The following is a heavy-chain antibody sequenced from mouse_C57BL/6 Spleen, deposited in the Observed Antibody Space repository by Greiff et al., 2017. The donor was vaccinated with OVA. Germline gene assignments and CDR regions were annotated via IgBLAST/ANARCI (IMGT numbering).Heavy chain of an antibody. CDR3: ARGDNECDRDIDV. Sequence: EVQLVEPGGGLVQPGGSLKLSCTASGFTFSDYYMPWVRQVPEKGLEWVANINSDGSSTYYLDYLKSRFNITRDKAKNTLYLQMSSLKSEDTAMYYCARGDNECDRDIDVWGTGTTVTVAS. CDR1: GFTFSDYY. J-gene: IGHJ1*03. CDR2: INSDGSST. D-gene: IGHD6-1*01. V-gene: IGHV5-16*02.